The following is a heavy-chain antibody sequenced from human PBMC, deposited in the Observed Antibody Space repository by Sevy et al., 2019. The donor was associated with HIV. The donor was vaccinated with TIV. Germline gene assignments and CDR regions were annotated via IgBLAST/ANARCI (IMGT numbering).Heavy chain of an antibody. CDR1: GFTFSSYS. CDR3: ARDEQTYGDYDCFDY. Sequence: GGSLRLSCAASGFTFSSYSMHWVRQAPGKGLEWVSYISSSSSSIFYADSVKGRFTISRDNAKKSLYLQMNSLTAEDTAVYYCARDEQTYGDYDCFDYWGQGTLVTVSS. D-gene: IGHD4-17*01. V-gene: IGHV3-48*01. CDR2: ISSSSSSI. J-gene: IGHJ4*02.